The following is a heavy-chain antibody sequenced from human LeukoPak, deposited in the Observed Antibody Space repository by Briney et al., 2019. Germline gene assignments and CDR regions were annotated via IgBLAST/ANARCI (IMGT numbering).Heavy chain of an antibody. J-gene: IGHJ4*02. CDR3: AKDGDWRPAAD. CDR1: GFTFSSSA. Sequence: GGSLRLSCAAFGFTFSSSAMSWVRQAPGKGLEWVSSITNSGDRTYYADAVRGQFTISRDNSKSTLFLQMRSLRVEDTAIYYCAKDGDWRPAADWGQGTLVIVSS. D-gene: IGHD2-2*01. V-gene: IGHV3-23*01. CDR2: ITNSGDRT.